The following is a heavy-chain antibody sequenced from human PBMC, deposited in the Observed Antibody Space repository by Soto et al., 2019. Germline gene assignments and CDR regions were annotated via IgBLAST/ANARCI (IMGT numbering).Heavy chain of an antibody. Sequence: QVQLQESGPGLVKPSGTLSLTCAVSGGSISSSDWWSWVRQPPGKGLEWIGEIYHGGSTKYNPSLMSRGTISVDKSQNQRSLRLSSVTAADTAVYYCARGSYDILTGPTYDWGQGTLVTVSS. CDR1: GGSISSSDW. D-gene: IGHD3-9*01. J-gene: IGHJ4*02. V-gene: IGHV4-4*02. CDR2: IYHGGST. CDR3: ARGSYDILTGPTYD.